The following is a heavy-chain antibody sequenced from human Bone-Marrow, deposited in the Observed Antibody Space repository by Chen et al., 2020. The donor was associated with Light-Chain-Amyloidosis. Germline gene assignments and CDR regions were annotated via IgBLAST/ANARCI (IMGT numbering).Heavy chain of an antibody. CDR1: GYTFPNYW. J-gene: IGHJ4*02. V-gene: IGHV5-51*01. CDR2: IYPDDSDA. D-gene: IGHD5-12*01. CDR3: ARRRDGYNFDY. Sequence: EVQLEQSGPEVKKPGESLKISCKGSGYTFPNYWIGWVRQMPGKGLEWMGVIYPDDSDARYSPSFEGQVTISADKSITTAYLQWRGLEASDTAMYYCARRRDGYNFDYWGQGTLVTVSS.